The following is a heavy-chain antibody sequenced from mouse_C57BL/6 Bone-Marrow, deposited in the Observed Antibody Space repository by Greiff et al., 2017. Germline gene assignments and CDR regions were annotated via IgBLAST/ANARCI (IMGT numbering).Heavy chain of an antibody. CDR1: GYTFTSYG. J-gene: IGHJ4*01. CDR3: ARRLRRSYAMDY. Sequence: QVQLQQSGAELARPGASVKLSCKASGYTFTSYGIRWVKQRTGQGLEWIGEIYPRSGNTYYNEKFKGKATLTADKSSSTAYMELRSLTSEDSAVDFCARRLRRSYAMDYWGQGTSVTVSS. V-gene: IGHV1-81*01. CDR2: IYPRSGNT. D-gene: IGHD2-4*01.